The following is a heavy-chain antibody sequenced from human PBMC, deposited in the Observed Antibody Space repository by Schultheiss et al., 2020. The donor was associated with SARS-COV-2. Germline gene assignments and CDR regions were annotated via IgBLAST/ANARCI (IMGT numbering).Heavy chain of an antibody. V-gene: IGHV4-39*07. D-gene: IGHD2-15*01. CDR2: IYYSGST. J-gene: IGHJ4*02. CDR3: ASTRSGGSLH. CDR1: GGSISSYY. Sequence: SETLSLTCTVSGGSISSYYWGWIRQPPGKGLEWIGSIYYSGSTYYNPSLKSRVTISVDTSKNQFSLKLSSVTAADTAVYYCASTRSGGSLHWGQGTLVTVSS.